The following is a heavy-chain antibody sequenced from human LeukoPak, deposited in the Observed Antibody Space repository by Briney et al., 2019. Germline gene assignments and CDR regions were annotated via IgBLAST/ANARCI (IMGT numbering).Heavy chain of an antibody. V-gene: IGHV1-18*01. CDR2: ISAYNGVT. Sequence: GASVKVSCKASGYTFTNYGISWVRQAPGQGLEWMGWISAYNGVTNYAQNLQGRVTMTTDTSTSTAYMELRSLRSDDTAVYYCARARGRNYYDSSGYCSDYWGQGTLVTVSS. CDR1: GYTFTNYG. D-gene: IGHD3-22*01. J-gene: IGHJ4*02. CDR3: ARARGRNYYDSSGYCSDY.